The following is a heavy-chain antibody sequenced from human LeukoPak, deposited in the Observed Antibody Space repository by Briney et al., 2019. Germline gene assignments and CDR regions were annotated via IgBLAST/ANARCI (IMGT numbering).Heavy chain of an antibody. D-gene: IGHD4-23*01. CDR1: GGPIRSYH. CDR2: ISYSGST. CDR3: ARLLRWPMIFDY. Sequence: SETLSLTCTVSGGPIRSYHWSWIRQPPEKGLEWLGYISYSGSTNNNPSLKSRVTISLDASKSQFSLRLSSVTAADTAVYYCARLLRWPMIFDYWGQGALVTVSS. V-gene: IGHV4-59*08. J-gene: IGHJ4*02.